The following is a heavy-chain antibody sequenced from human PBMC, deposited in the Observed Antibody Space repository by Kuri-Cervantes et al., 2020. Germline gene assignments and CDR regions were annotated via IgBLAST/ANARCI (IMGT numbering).Heavy chain of an antibody. V-gene: IGHV5-51*01. Sequence: GESLKISCKGSGYNFFNYWIGWVRQMPGKGLEWMGIIYPADSDTRYSPSFQGQVTISADKSISTAYLQWSSLKASDTAMYYCARQDMTTAPFDYWGQGTLVTVSS. CDR3: ARQDMTTAPFDY. J-gene: IGHJ4*02. D-gene: IGHD2-15*01. CDR2: IYPADSDT. CDR1: GYNFFNYW.